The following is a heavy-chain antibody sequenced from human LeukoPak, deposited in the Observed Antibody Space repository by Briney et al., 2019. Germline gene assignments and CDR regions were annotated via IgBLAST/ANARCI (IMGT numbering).Heavy chain of an antibody. CDR2: ISGSGGST. D-gene: IGHD5-18*01. CDR3: ARTRGYSPIDY. V-gene: IGHV3-23*01. CDR1: GFTFSTAW. J-gene: IGHJ4*02. Sequence: GGSLRLSCVASGFTFSTAWMSWVRQAPGKGLEWVSAISGSGGSTYYADSVKGRFTISRDNSKNTLYLQMNSLRAEDTAVYYCARTRGYSPIDYWGQGTLVTVSS.